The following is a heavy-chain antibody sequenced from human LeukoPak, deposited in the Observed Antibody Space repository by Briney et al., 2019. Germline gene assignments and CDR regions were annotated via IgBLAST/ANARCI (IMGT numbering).Heavy chain of an antibody. V-gene: IGHV1-46*01. J-gene: IGHJ5*02. CDR2: INPSGGST. Sequence: ASVKVSCKSSGDSFGSYSFSWVRQAPGQGLEWMGIINPSGGSTSYAQKFQGRVTMTRDTSTSTVYMELSSLRSEDTAVYFCAGTVPGPQWLASRFDPWGQGTLVTVSS. CDR3: AGTVPGPQWLASRFDP. D-gene: IGHD6-19*01. CDR1: GDSFGSYS.